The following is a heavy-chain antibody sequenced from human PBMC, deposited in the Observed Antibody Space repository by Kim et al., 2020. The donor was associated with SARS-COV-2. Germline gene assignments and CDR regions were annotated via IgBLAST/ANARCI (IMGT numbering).Heavy chain of an antibody. J-gene: IGHJ4*02. D-gene: IGHD6-6*01. CDR3: AIPESGIAARWYFDY. Sequence: SVKVSCKASGGTFSSYAISWVRQAPGQGLEWMGGIIPIFGTANYAQKFQGRVTITADESTSTAYMELSSLRSEDTAVYYCAIPESGIAARWYFDYWGQGTLVTVSS. CDR2: IIPIFGTA. V-gene: IGHV1-69*13. CDR1: GGTFSSYA.